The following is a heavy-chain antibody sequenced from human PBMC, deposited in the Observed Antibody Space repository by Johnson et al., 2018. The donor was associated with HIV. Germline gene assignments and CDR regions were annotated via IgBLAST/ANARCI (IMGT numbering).Heavy chain of an antibody. J-gene: IGHJ3*02. Sequence: EVQLVESGGGVVRPGGSLRLSCAASGFTFDDYGMSWVRQAPGKGLEWVSGINWNGGRTGYTDSVNGRFTISRDNARNSLYLQMNSLRAEDTALYYCARTLKWGLGLPDWDAFDIWGQGTMVTVSS. CDR1: GFTFDDYG. V-gene: IGHV3-20*04. D-gene: IGHD1-26*01. CDR2: INWNGGRT. CDR3: ARTLKWGLGLPDWDAFDI.